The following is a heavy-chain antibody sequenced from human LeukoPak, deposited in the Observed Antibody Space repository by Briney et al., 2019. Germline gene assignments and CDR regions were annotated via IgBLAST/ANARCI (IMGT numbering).Heavy chain of an antibody. V-gene: IGHV3-48*03. CDR3: ARGPYSSNWYVDY. CDR2: ISRTGNSI. J-gene: IGHJ4*02. Sequence: GGSLRLSCAASGFTLSSYEMNWVRLAPGKGLEWISYISRTGNSIYYADSVKGRFTISRDSAKNSLYLQMNSLRAEDTAGYYCARGPYSSNWYVDYWGQGTLVTVAS. D-gene: IGHD6-13*01. CDR1: GFTLSSYE.